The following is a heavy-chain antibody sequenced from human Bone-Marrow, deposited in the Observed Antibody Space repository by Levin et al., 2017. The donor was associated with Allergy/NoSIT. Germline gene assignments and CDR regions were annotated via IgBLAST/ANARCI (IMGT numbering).Heavy chain of an antibody. CDR2: ISAYNGNT. CDR1: GYNFTSQG. V-gene: IGHV1-18*01. Sequence: GESLKISCKASGYNFTSQGISWVRQAPGQGLEWMGWISAYNGNTNYAQKLQGRVTMTTDTSTSTAYMELRSLRSDDTAVYYWARGGGLPDYYYYCMDGWGQGTTVTVSS. D-gene: IGHD5-12*01. CDR3: ARGGGLPDYYYYCMDG. J-gene: IGHJ6*02.